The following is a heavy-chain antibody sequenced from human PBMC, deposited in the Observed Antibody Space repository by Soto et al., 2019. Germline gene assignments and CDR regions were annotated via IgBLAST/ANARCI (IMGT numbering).Heavy chain of an antibody. D-gene: IGHD6-19*01. V-gene: IGHV4-4*02. J-gene: IGHJ3*02. CDR3: SRGRIAVAGSGAFDI. CDR2: IYHSGST. Sequence: QVQLQESGPGLVKPSGTLSLTCAVSSGSISSSNWWSWVRQPPGKGLEWIGEIYHSGSTNYNPSLKSRVPISVEKAKNHFSLKLSYVTAADTAVYYCSRGRIAVAGSGAFDIWGQGTMVTVSS. CDR1: SGSISSSNW.